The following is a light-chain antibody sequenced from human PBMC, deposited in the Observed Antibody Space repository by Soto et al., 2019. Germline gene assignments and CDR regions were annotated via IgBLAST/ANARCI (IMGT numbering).Light chain of an antibody. CDR3: QQYHNWPIT. J-gene: IGKJ5*01. V-gene: IGKV3D-15*01. CDR2: GAS. CDR1: QNVRNN. Sequence: EIVMTQSPATLSVSPGERATLSCRASQNVRNNYIGWYQQKPGQAPRLLIYGASIRATGIPDRFSGSGSGTEFTLTISSLQSEDFAVYYCQQYHNWPITFGQGTRLEIK.